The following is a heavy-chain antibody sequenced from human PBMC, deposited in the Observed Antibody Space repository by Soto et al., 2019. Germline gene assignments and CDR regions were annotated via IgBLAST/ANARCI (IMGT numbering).Heavy chain of an antibody. CDR2: ISSSSNYI. CDR1: GFTFSQYG. D-gene: IGHD1-26*01. Sequence: PGGSLRLSCVVSGFTFSQYGMDWVRQAPGRGLEWVSSISSSSNYIYYTESVKGRFTISRDNAKNSLYLQMNSLRVEDKAVYFCVREGGSHRHDHCQHWGQGTPVTVSP. J-gene: IGHJ1*01. V-gene: IGHV3-21*01. CDR3: VREGGSHRHDHCQH.